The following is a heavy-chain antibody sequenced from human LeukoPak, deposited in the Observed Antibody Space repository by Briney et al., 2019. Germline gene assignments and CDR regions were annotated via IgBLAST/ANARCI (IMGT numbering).Heavy chain of an antibody. Sequence: SETLSLTCTVSGGSMRSGSNYWGWIRQPPGEGLEWIGSLYYSGSTDYNPSLKSRVTISVDTSKNQFSLKLSSVTAADTAVYYCAKGTGYSSGWAFDYWGQGTLVTVSS. CDR2: LYYSGST. J-gene: IGHJ4*02. CDR3: AKGTGYSSGWAFDY. CDR1: GGSMRSGSNY. D-gene: IGHD6-19*01. V-gene: IGHV4-39*01.